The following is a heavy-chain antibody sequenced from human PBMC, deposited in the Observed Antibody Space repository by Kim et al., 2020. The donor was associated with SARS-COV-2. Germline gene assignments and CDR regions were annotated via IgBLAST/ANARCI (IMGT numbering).Heavy chain of an antibody. D-gene: IGHD2-15*01. V-gene: IGHV1-8*01. Sequence: ASVKVSCKASGYTFTSYDINWVRQATGQGLEWMGWMNPNSGNTGYAQKFQGRVTMTRNTSISTAYMELSSLRSEDTAVYYCARGRPLHPRYCSGGSCYFHYYYGMDVWGQGTTVTVSS. CDR2: MNPNSGNT. CDR3: ARGRPLHPRYCSGGSCYFHYYYGMDV. CDR1: GYTFTSYD. J-gene: IGHJ6*02.